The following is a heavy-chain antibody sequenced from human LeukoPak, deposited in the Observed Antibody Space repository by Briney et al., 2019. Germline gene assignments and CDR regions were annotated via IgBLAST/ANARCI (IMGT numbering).Heavy chain of an antibody. CDR1: GFTFSNYW. CDR3: SRSTVSLVV. J-gene: IGHJ4*02. D-gene: IGHD4-17*01. V-gene: IGHV3-74*01. CDR2: INYDGSST. Sequence: GGSLRLSCAASGFTFSNYWMHWVRQAPGKGLVWVSHINYDGSSTTYADSVRGRVTISRDNAKNTLYLQMNSLRVDDTAVYYCSRSTVSLVVWGQGTLVTVSS.